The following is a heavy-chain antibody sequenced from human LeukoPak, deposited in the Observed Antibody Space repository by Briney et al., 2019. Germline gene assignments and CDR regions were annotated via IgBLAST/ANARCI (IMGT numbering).Heavy chain of an antibody. CDR2: IYSGGST. CDR1: GFTVSSNY. Sequence: GGSLRLSCAASGFTVSSNYMSWVRQSPGKGLEWVSIIYSGGSTYCADSVKGRFTISRDNSKNTLYLQVNSLRAEDTAVYYCAKDDRGNEAPFDYWGQGTLVTVSS. CDR3: AKDDRGNEAPFDY. J-gene: IGHJ4*02. V-gene: IGHV3-66*01.